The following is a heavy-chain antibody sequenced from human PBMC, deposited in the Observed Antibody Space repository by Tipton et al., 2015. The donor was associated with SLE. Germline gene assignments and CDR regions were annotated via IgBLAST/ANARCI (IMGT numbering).Heavy chain of an antibody. CDR2: IWYDGSNK. J-gene: IGHJ3*02. Sequence: SLRLSCAASGFTFSDYAIHWVRQAPGKGLEWVGVIWYDGSNKFYADSVKGRFTISRDNSKNTLYLQMNSLRAEDTAVYYCAKEMKPNSFDIWGQGTMVTVSS. V-gene: IGHV3-33*06. CDR1: GFTFSDYA. CDR3: AKEMKPNSFDI.